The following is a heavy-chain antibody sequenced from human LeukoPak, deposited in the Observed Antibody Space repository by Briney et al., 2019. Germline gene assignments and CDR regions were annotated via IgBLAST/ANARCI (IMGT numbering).Heavy chain of an antibody. D-gene: IGHD2-2*02. V-gene: IGHV3-23*01. Sequence: GGSLRLSCAVSGFTFSGYAMSWVRQAPGKGLEWVSVISGSGGSTYYADSVKGRFTISRDNAENTLYLQMNSLRAEDTAVYYCATDRRLGYCSSTSCYKRGDYYYGMDVWGQGTTVTVSS. CDR1: GFTFSGYA. CDR2: ISGSGGST. J-gene: IGHJ6*02. CDR3: ATDRRLGYCSSTSCYKRGDYYYGMDV.